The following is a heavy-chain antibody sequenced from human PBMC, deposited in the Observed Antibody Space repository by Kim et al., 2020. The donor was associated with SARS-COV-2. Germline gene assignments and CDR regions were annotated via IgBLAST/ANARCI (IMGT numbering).Heavy chain of an antibody. D-gene: IGHD2-2*02. Sequence: ASVKVSCKASGYTFTSYDINWVRQATGQGLEGMGWMNPNSGNTGYAQKFQGRVTMTRNTSISTAYMELSSLRSEDTAVYYCPRGGRGVVPAAIRGAKDYYYYMDVWGKGTTVTVSS. CDR1: GYTFTSYD. CDR2: MNPNSGNT. V-gene: IGHV1-8*01. J-gene: IGHJ6*03. CDR3: PRGGRGVVPAAIRGAKDYYYYMDV.